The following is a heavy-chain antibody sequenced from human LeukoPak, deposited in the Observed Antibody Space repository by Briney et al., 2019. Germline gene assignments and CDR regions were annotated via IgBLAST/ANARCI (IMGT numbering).Heavy chain of an antibody. CDR2: IYYSGST. CDR1: GGSISSSSYY. J-gene: IGHJ6*02. V-gene: IGHV4-61*01. Sequence: SETLSLTCTVSGGSISSSSYYWSWIRQPPGKGLEWIGFIYYSGSTSYNPSLKSRVTISVDTSKNQFSLKLSSVTTADTAVYYCAREAVAGGSGSNYYYYGTDVWGQGTTVTVSS. D-gene: IGHD3-10*01. CDR3: AREAVAGGSGSNYYYYGTDV.